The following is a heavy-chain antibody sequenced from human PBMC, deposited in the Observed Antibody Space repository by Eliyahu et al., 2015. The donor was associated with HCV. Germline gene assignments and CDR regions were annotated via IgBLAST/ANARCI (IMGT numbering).Heavy chain of an antibody. CDR2: ISDSGDST. CDR3: AKNPPKWELLSAFDI. Sequence: EEQLLESGGGLVQPGGSLXLSCAVSGFIFXSYAMSWVRQAPGRGLEWVSGISDSGDSTYYADSVKGRFTISRDNSKNTLYLQMNSLRAEDTAEYYCAKNPPKWELLSAFDIWGQGTMVTVSS. J-gene: IGHJ3*02. V-gene: IGHV3-23*01. D-gene: IGHD1-26*01. CDR1: GFIFXSYA.